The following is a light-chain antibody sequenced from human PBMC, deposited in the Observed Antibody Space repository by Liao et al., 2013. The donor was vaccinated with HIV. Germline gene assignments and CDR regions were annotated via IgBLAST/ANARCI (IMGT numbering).Light chain of an antibody. V-gene: IGLV3-21*01. J-gene: IGLJ2*01. CDR2: YNA. CDR3: QVWDSSTGDVG. CDR1: NIGSQS. Sequence: SFVLTQPPSVSVAPGKTARITCGGNNIGSQSVHWYQHKPGQAPTLVIYYNADRPSGIPERFSGSNSGNTATLTISGVEAGDEADYFCQVWDSSTGDVGFGGGTKLTVL.